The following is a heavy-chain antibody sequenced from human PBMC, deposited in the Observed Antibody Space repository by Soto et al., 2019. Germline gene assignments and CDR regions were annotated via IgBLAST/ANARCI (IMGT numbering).Heavy chain of an antibody. CDR2: ISSSSSYI. V-gene: IGHV3-21*01. Sequence: PGGSLRLSCAASGFTFSSYSMNWVRQAPGKGLEWVSSISSSSSYIYYADSVKGRFTISRDNAKNSLYLQMNSLRAEDTAVYYCARDNGFWSDTAAPLIDYWGQGTLVTVSS. CDR1: GFTFSSYS. CDR3: ARDNGFWSDTAAPLIDY. J-gene: IGHJ4*02. D-gene: IGHD3-3*01.